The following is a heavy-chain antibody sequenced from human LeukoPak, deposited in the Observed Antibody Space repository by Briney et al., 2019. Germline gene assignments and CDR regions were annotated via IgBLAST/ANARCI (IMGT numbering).Heavy chain of an antibody. CDR2: IYYSGST. Sequence: SETLSLTCTVSGGSISSSSYYWGWIRQPPGKGLEWIGSIYYSGSTYYNPSLKSRVTISVDRSKNQFFLKLHSVTAADTAVYYCARGLGIASAGSPLDYWGQGTLVTVSS. V-gene: IGHV4-39*07. J-gene: IGHJ4*02. D-gene: IGHD6-13*01. CDR3: ARGLGIASAGSPLDY. CDR1: GGSISSSSYY.